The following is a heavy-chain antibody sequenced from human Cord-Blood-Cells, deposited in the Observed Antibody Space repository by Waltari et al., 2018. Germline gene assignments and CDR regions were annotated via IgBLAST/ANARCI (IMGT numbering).Heavy chain of an antibody. CDR3: ARGLSSGGYYYYYMDV. CDR1: GYTFTSYD. D-gene: IGHD6-6*01. CDR2: MNPNSGNT. Sequence: QVQLVQSGAEVKKPGASVKVSCKASGYTFTSYDINWVRQATGQGLEWMGWMNPNSGNTGYAQKFQGRVTITRNTSISTAYMELSSLRSEDTAVYYCARGLSSGGYYYYYMDVWGKGTTVTVSS. V-gene: IGHV1-8*03. J-gene: IGHJ6*03.